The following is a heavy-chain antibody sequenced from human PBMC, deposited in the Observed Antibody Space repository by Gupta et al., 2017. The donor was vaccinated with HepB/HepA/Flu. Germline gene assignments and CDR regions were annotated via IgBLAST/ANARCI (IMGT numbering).Heavy chain of an antibody. CDR1: GFTFSDYG. CDR3: VKDFWGCSSASCHNAPGPFAR. J-gene: IGHJ2*01. D-gene: IGHD2-2*02. V-gene: IGHV3-23*01. CDR2: ITGRGASA. Sequence: EVQLLESGGGLAQPGGSLRLSCAASGFTFSDYGMRWVRQSPGKGLEWVSTITGRGASAFYADSVKGRFTISRDNSKDTLYLQLNSLRAEDTVLYYCVKDFWGCSSASCHNAPGPFARWGRGTLVTVSS.